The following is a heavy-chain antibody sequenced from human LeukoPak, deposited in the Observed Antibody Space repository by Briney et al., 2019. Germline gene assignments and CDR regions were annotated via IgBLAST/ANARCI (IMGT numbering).Heavy chain of an antibody. CDR2: ISSDGSNT. CDR1: GLTFSTSW. V-gene: IGHV3-74*01. CDR3: ARDQSIMGPTTVDY. J-gene: IGHJ4*02. Sequence: PGGSLRLSCAASGLTFSTSWMHWVRQAPGKGLVWVSRISSDGSNTIYADSVRGRFTISRDNAKNTLYLQMNSLRAEDTAVYYCARDQSIMGPTTVDYWGQGTLVTVSS. D-gene: IGHD1-26*01.